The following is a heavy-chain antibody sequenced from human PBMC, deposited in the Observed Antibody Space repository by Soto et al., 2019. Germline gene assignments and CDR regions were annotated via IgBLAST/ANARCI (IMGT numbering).Heavy chain of an antibody. CDR3: VQSRCGGDCLQSYSSHSYYGLDV. Sequence: QITLKESGPTLVKPTQTLTLTCTFSGLSLSTTGVGVGWIRQPPGKALEWLALIYWDDDKRYSPSLKSRLTVNXDXSXNXLVLTMTNMDPVDTATYYCVQSRCGGDCLQSYSSHSYYGLDVWGQGTTVTVSS. CDR1: GLSLSTTGVG. D-gene: IGHD2-21*02. J-gene: IGHJ6*02. CDR2: IYWDDDK. V-gene: IGHV2-5*02.